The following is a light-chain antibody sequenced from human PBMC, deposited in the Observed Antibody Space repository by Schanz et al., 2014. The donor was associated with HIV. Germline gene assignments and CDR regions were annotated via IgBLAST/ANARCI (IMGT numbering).Light chain of an antibody. Sequence: QSVLTQPPSASGTPGQWVTISCSGSSSKIGSNTVNWYQQLPGTAPKLLIYSNNQRPSGVPDRFSGSRSGTSASLAISGLQSEDEADYYCAAWDDSLNGYVFGTGTKLTVL. CDR2: SNN. V-gene: IGLV1-44*01. CDR3: AAWDDSLNGYV. CDR1: SSKIGSNT. J-gene: IGLJ1*01.